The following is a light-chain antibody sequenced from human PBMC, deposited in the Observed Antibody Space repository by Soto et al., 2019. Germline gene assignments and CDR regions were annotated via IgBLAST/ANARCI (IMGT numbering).Light chain of an antibody. CDR3: QQYNSYST. CDR1: QSISTW. Sequence: DIQMTQSPSTLPASVGDRVTITCRASQSISTWLAWYQQKTGKAPQLLIYDASSLESGVPSRFSGSGSGTEFTLTISSLQPDDFATYYCQQYNSYSTFGQGTRLEIK. J-gene: IGKJ5*01. V-gene: IGKV1-5*01. CDR2: DAS.